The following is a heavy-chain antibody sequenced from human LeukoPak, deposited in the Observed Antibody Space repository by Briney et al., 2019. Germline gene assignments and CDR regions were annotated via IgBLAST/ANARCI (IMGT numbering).Heavy chain of an antibody. J-gene: IGHJ6*02. D-gene: IGHD4-11*01. Sequence: GGSLRLSCVASGFTFSSYGMHWVRQAPGKGLEWVSVIYSGGSTYYADSVKGRFTISRDNSKNTLYLQMNSLRAEDTAVYYCARDLPTDGMDVWGQGTTVTVSS. V-gene: IGHV3-53*01. CDR3: ARDLPTDGMDV. CDR1: GFTFSSYG. CDR2: IYSGGST.